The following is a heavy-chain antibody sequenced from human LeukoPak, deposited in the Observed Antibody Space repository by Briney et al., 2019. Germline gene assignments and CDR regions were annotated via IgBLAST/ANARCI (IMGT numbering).Heavy chain of an antibody. J-gene: IGHJ4*02. CDR1: GGSLSSGGYY. CDR2: IYYSGST. D-gene: IGHD6-13*01. V-gene: IGHV4-31*03. Sequence: SETLSLTCTVSGGSLSSGGYYWSWVRQHPGKGLEWIGYIYYSGSTYYNPSLKSRVTISVDTSKNQFSLKLSSVTAADTAVYYCARAGIAAAGSCDYWGQGTLVTVSS. CDR3: ARAGIAAAGSCDY.